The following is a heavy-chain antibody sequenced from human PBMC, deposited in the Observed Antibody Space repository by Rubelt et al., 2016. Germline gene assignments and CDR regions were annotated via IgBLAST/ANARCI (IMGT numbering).Heavy chain of an antibody. CDR2: STNKPNRYST. V-gene: IGHV3-72*01. J-gene: IGHJ4*02. Sequence: GGGLVQPGGSLRLSCAASGFTFTSYVMSWVRQAPGKGLEWVGRSTNKPNRYSTAYAASVQGRFAISRDDSKNSMYLQMDSLKIEDTAVYYCVRGRNSFDYWGLGTLVTVSS. CDR1: GFTFTSYV. CDR3: VRGRNSFDY.